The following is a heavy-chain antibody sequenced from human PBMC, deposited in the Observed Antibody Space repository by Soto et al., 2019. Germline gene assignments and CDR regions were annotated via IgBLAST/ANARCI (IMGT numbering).Heavy chain of an antibody. D-gene: IGHD3-3*01. J-gene: IGHJ6*03. CDR1: GGSISSYY. CDR3: ARRYDFWSGYLYYYYMDV. V-gene: IGHV4-59*08. CDR2: IYYSGST. Sequence: QVQLQESGPGLVKPSETLSLTCTVSGGSISSYYWSWIRQPPGKGLEWIGYIYYSGSTNYNPSLKSPVTISVDTSKNPFSLKLSSVTAADTAVYYCARRYDFWSGYLYYYYMDVWGKGTTVTVSS.